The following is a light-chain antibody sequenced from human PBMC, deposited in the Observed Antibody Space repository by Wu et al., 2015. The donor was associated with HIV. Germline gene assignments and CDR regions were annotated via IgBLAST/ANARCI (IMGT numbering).Light chain of an antibody. CDR1: QDIRLS. Sequence: DIQMTQSPSSLSATVGDTVTITCRASQDIRLSLAWYQQKSGKTPKLLLPFASRIQSGVPSRFSGSGSGTHYTLTISGLQPDDFATYYCQQYFTSVITFGPGTRLDMK. J-gene: IGKJ5*01. V-gene: IGKV1-NL1*01. CDR2: FAS. CDR3: QQYFTSVIT.